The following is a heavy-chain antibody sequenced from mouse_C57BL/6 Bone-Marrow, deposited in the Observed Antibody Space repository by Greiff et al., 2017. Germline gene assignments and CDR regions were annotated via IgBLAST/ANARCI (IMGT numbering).Heavy chain of an antibody. CDR3: ARDSYYYGSSLFAY. CDR1: GYTFTSYW. CDR2: IDPSDSYT. Sequence: QVQLQQSGAELVMPGASVKLSCKASGYTFTSYWMHWVKQRPGKGLEWIGEIDPSDSYTNYNQKFKGKSTLTVDKSSSTAYMQLSSLTSEDSAVYYCARDSYYYGSSLFAYWGQGTLVTVSA. J-gene: IGHJ3*01. D-gene: IGHD1-1*01. V-gene: IGHV1-69*01.